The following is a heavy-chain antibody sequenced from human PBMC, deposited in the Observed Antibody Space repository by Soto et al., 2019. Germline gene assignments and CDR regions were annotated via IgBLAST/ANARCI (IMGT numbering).Heavy chain of an antibody. D-gene: IGHD3-22*01. J-gene: IGHJ4*02. V-gene: IGHV1-18*01. Sequence: ASVKVSCKASGYTFTSYGISWGRQAPGQGLEWMGWISAYNGNTNYAQKLQGRVTMTTDTSTSTAYMELRSLRSDDTAVYYCARDRYYYDSSGYFVYWGQGTLVTVSS. CDR1: GYTFTSYG. CDR3: ARDRYYYDSSGYFVY. CDR2: ISAYNGNT.